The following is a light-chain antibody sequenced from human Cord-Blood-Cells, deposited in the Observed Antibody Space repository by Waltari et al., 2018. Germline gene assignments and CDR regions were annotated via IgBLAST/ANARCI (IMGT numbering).Light chain of an antibody. CDR1: QSISSY. CDR3: QQSYSTPYT. V-gene: IGKV1-39*01. Sequence: DIQMTQSPSSLSASVGDRVNITCRASQSISSYLNWYQQKPGKAPKLLIYAASSLQRGVPSRFSVSGSETDFTLTISSLQPEDFATYYCQQSYSTPYTFGQGTKLEIK. CDR2: AAS. J-gene: IGKJ2*01.